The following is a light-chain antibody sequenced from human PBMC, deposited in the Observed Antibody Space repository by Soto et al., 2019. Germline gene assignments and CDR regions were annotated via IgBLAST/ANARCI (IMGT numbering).Light chain of an antibody. V-gene: IGKV3-20*01. CDR1: QSVSSSY. CDR3: QQYGSSPPMYT. J-gene: IGKJ2*01. Sequence: EIVLTQSPGTLSLSPGERATLSCRASQSVSSSYLAWYQQKPGQAPRLLIYGASSRATGIPDRFSGSRSGTDFTLTISRLEPEDVAVYYWQQYGSSPPMYTFGQGTKLEIK. CDR2: GAS.